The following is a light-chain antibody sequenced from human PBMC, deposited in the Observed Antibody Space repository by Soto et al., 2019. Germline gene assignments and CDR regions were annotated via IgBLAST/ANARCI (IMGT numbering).Light chain of an antibody. CDR3: QQLNSYPLT. V-gene: IGKV1-9*01. J-gene: IGKJ4*01. CDR1: QGISSY. CDR2: AAS. Sequence: IQLTQSPSSLSASVGDRVTITCRASQGISSYLAWYQQKPEKAPNLLIYAASTLQSGVPSRFSGSGSWTDFTITISSLQPEDFATYYCQQLNSYPLTFGGGTKVEIK.